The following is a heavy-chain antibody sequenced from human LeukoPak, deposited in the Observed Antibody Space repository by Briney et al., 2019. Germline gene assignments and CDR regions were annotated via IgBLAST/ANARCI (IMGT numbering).Heavy chain of an antibody. CDR1: GFTFSSCD. V-gene: IGHV3-23*01. D-gene: IGHD1-26*01. CDR2: ISGSGGST. Sequence: GGSLRLSCAASGFTFSSCDMSWVRQGPGKGLEWVSAISGSGGSTYFADSLKGRFTISRDNSKNTVYLQMNSLRAEDTAVYYCAKDRASGTYFDYWGQGALVTVSS. J-gene: IGHJ4*02. CDR3: AKDRASGTYFDY.